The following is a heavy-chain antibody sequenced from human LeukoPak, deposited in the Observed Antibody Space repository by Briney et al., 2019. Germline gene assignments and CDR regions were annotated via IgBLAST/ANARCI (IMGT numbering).Heavy chain of an antibody. CDR1: GSRFQEYW. D-gene: IGHD2-2*02. CDR3: AKFGIRGCSSSTRCYTSFFYYGMDV. Sequence: GESLKISFKGSGSRFQEYWIGWVRQTPGKGPALMGRIFPQDSDTQYSPSFEGQVTISVDKSISTAYVQWGSLRVSDTAIYYCAKFGIRGCSSSTRCYTSFFYYGMDVWGQGTTVTVSS. CDR2: IFPQDSDT. V-gene: IGHV5-51*01. J-gene: IGHJ6*02.